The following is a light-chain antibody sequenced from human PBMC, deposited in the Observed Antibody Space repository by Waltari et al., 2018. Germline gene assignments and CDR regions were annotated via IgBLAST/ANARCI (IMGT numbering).Light chain of an antibody. CDR1: GSNIGSRA. CDR2: SND. J-gene: IGLJ2*01. CDR3: ASRDDRLNGVV. V-gene: IGLV1-44*01. Sequence: QSVLTQAPSASGAPGQRVIISCSGSGSNIGSRAVNWYQQLPGRAPKLLIYSNDQRPSGVPDRFSGSRSGTSASLAINGLQSEDEAHYYCASRDDRLNGVVFGGGTKLTVL.